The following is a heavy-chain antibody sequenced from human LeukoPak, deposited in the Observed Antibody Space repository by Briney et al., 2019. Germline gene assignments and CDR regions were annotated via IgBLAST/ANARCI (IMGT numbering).Heavy chain of an antibody. D-gene: IGHD3-22*01. CDR2: IYYSGST. Sequence: SETLSLTCTVSGGSISSYYWSWIRQPPGKGLEWIGYIYYSGSTNYNPSLKSRVTISVDTSKNQFSLKLSSVTAADTAVYYCARDKEDYYDSSGYRAFDIWGQGTMVTVSS. CDR1: GGSISSYY. V-gene: IGHV4-59*01. CDR3: ARDKEDYYDSSGYRAFDI. J-gene: IGHJ3*02.